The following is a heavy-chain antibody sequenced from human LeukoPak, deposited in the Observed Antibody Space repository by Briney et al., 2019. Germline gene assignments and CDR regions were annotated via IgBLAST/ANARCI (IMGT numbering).Heavy chain of an antibody. CDR3: ARGGSVSGYYTTY. D-gene: IGHD3-22*01. J-gene: IGHJ4*02. V-gene: IGHV3-74*01. CDR1: GFTFSSYW. CDR2: INTDGSTS. Sequence: GGSLRLSCVASGFTFSSYWMHWVRQPPGKGPVWVSRINTDGSTSSYADSVKGRFTISRDNARNSLYLQMNSLRAEDMAVYYCARGGSVSGYYTTYWGQGTLVTVSS.